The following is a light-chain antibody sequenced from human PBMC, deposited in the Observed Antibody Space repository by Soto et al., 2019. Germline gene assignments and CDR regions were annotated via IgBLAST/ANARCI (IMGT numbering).Light chain of an antibody. Sequence: GDRVTITWRASQSISSWLAWYQQKPGKAPKLLIYDASSLESGVPSRFSGSGSGTEFTLTISSLQPDDFATYYCQQYNSYPWTFGQGTKVEIK. CDR3: QQYNSYPWT. CDR2: DAS. CDR1: QSISSW. J-gene: IGKJ1*01. V-gene: IGKV1-5*01.